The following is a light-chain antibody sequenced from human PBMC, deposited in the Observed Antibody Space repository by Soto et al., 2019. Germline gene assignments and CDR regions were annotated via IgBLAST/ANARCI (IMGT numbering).Light chain of an antibody. Sequence: DIQMTQSPSSLSASVGDRVTITCRASQSISNFLNWYQQKPGKAPELLIYAASSLHSGVPSRFSGSGSGTNFPLTISSLQPEDLATYSCQQSYTTPYTFGQGTKLEIK. CDR3: QQSYTTPYT. V-gene: IGKV1-39*01. J-gene: IGKJ2*01. CDR2: AAS. CDR1: QSISNF.